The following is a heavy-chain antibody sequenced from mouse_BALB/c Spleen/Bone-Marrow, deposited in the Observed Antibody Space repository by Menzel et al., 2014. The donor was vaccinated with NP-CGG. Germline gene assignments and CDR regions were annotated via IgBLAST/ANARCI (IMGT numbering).Heavy chain of an antibody. J-gene: IGHJ4*01. Sequence: QVQLQQSGAELVRPGSSVKISCKASGYEFSSYWMNWVKQRPGQGLEWIGQIYPGDGDTNYNGKFKGKATLTADKSSSTAYMQVSSLTSEDSAVYFCARVYYGNLDYWSQGPSVTVSS. CDR1: GYEFSSYW. V-gene: IGHV1-80*01. CDR2: IYPGDGDT. CDR3: ARVYYGNLDY. D-gene: IGHD2-1*01.